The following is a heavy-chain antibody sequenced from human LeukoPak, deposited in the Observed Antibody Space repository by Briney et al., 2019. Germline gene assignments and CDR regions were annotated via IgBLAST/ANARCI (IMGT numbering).Heavy chain of an antibody. CDR2: IGTAGDT. CDR3: VRQQTSHGNFDY. D-gene: IGHD1-26*01. Sequence: GGSLRLSCATSGFTFSNHAMHWVRQATGKGLEWVSAIGTAGDTFYPGSVKGRFTISRENAENSLSLQINSLKAEDTAVYYCVRQQTSHGNFDYWGQGTLVTVSS. V-gene: IGHV3-13*01. CDR1: GFTFSNHA. J-gene: IGHJ4*02.